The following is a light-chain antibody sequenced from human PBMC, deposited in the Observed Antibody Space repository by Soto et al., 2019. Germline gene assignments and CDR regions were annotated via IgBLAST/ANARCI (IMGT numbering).Light chain of an antibody. CDR2: GVS. Sequence: QSALTQPRSVSGSPGQSVTISCTGTNSDVGGYNYVSWYQQHPGKAPKVMIYGVSRRPSGVPDRFSGSKSGNTASLTISGLQAEDEADYYCCSYASAYNFWVFGGGTKLTVL. V-gene: IGLV2-11*01. CDR1: NSDVGGYNY. CDR3: CSYASAYNFWV. J-gene: IGLJ3*02.